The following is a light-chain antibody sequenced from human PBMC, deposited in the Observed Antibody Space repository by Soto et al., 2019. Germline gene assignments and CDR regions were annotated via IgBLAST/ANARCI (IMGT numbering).Light chain of an antibody. CDR3: TSYTSSNTVV. J-gene: IGLJ3*02. CDR2: DVS. CDR1: SSDVGGYNS. V-gene: IGLV2-14*01. Sequence: QSALTQPASVSGSPGQSITISCSGTSSDVGGYNSVSWYQQHPGKAPKLMIFDVSNWPSGVSNRFSGSKSGNTASLTISGLQAEDEADYYCTSYTSSNTVVFGGGTKLTVL.